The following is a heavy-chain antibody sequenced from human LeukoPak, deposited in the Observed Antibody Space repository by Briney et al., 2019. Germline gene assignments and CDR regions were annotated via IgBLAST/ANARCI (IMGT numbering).Heavy chain of an antibody. D-gene: IGHD1-1*01. J-gene: IGHJ4*02. CDR1: GYTFTSYD. V-gene: IGHV1-8*01. CDR3: ARGRDSGDYFDY. Sequence: ASVKVSCKASGYTFTSYDINWVRQATGQGLGWMGWMNPNSGNTGYAQKFQGRVTKTRNTSISTAYMELSSLRSEDTAVYYCARGRDSGDYFDYWGQGTLVTVSS. CDR2: MNPNSGNT.